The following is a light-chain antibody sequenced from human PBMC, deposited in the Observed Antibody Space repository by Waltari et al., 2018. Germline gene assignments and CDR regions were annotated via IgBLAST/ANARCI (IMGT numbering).Light chain of an antibody. J-gene: IGLJ2*01. Sequence: QSALNQPASVSGSPGQSLTISYPATSSDIGAYHFVPWYQHHPGEAPKLVIDDVTKRPSGISNRFSGSKSGNTASLTISGLQAEDEANYVCASYTSSDSFVVFGGGTKLTVL. CDR2: DVT. CDR3: ASYTSSDSFVV. V-gene: IGLV2-14*03. CDR1: SSDIGAYHF.